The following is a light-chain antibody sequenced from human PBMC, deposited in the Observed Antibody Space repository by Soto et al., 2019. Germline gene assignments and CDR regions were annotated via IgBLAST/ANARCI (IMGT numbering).Light chain of an antibody. J-gene: IGKJ3*01. CDR2: DAS. CDR3: QQYGSSPST. V-gene: IGKV3-20*01. Sequence: IVLTQSPGTLSLSPGEGATLSCRASQSISGSYLAWYQQRPGQAPRLGIYDASRRATGIPDRFSGSGSGTDFTLSISRLEPEDFAVYYCQQYGSSPSTFGPGTKVDIK. CDR1: QSISGSY.